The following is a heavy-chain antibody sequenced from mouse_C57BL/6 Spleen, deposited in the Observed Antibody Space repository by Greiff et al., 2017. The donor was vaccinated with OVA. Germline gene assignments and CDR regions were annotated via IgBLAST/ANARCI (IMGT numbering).Heavy chain of an antibody. V-gene: IGHV8-12*01. CDR1: GFSLSTSGMG. D-gene: IGHD1-1*01. J-gene: IGHJ3*01. CDR3: ARDYYGSSYGFAY. CDR2: IYLDDDK. Sequence: QVTLKVCGPGILQSSQTLSLTCSFSGFSLSTSGMGVSWIRQPSGKGLEWLAHIYLDDDKRYNPSLKSRLTISKDTSRNQVFLKITSVDTADTATYYCARDYYGSSYGFAYWGQGTLVTVSA.